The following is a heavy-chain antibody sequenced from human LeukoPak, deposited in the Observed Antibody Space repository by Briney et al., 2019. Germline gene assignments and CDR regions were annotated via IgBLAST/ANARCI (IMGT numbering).Heavy chain of an antibody. CDR3: AKDGYYGSGSYNWFDP. D-gene: IGHD3-10*01. V-gene: IGHV3-9*01. CDR1: GFTFDDYA. J-gene: IGHJ5*02. Sequence: PGGSLRLSCAASGFTFDDYAMHWVRQAPGKGLEWVSGISWNSGSIGYADSVKGRFTISRDNAKNSLYLQMNSLRAEDTALYYCAKDGYYGSGSYNWFDPWGQGTLVTVSS. CDR2: ISWNSGSI.